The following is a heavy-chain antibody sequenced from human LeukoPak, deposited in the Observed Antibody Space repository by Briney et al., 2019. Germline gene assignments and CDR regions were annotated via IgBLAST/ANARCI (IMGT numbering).Heavy chain of an antibody. CDR2: ISGSGGST. V-gene: IGHV3-23*01. CDR1: GFTFSSYA. D-gene: IGHD2-2*01. Sequence: GGSLRLSCAASGFTFSSYAMSWVRQAPGKGLEWVSAISGSGGSTYYADSVKGRFTISRDNSKNTLYLQMNSLRAEDTAVYYCAKGGYCSSTSCYALAPWGQGTLVTVSS. J-gene: IGHJ5*02. CDR3: AKGGYCSSTSCYALAP.